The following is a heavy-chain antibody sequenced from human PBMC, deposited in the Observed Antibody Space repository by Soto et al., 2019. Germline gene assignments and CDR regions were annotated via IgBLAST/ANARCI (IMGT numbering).Heavy chain of an antibody. D-gene: IGHD3-3*01. J-gene: IGHJ4*02. CDR1: GFTFSSYA. Sequence: EVQLLESGGGLVQPGGSPRLSCAASGFTFSSYAMSWVRQAPGKGLEWVSAISGSGGSTYYADSVKGRFTISRDNSKNTLYLQMNSLRAEDTAVYYCAKAGAEGVVISGFDYWGQGTLVTVSS. CDR2: ISGSGGST. CDR3: AKAGAEGVVISGFDY. V-gene: IGHV3-23*01.